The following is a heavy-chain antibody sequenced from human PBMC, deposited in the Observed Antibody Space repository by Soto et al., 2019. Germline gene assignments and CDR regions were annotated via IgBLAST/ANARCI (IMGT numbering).Heavy chain of an antibody. V-gene: IGHV4-59*06. D-gene: IGHD5-12*01. CDR3: VRETKRGYSGYDYVAQFDY. J-gene: IGHJ4*02. Sequence: SETLSLTCTVSGGSISSYYWSWIRQHPGKGLEWIGYIYYSGSTYYNPSLKSRVTISVDTSKNQFSLKLSSVTAADTAVYYCVRETKRGYSGYDYVAQFDYWGQGTLVTVSS. CDR1: GGSISSYY. CDR2: IYYSGST.